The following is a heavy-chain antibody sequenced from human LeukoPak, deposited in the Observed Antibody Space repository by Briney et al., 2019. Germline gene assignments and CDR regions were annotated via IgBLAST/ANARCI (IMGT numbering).Heavy chain of an antibody. D-gene: IGHD1-14*01. Sequence: GGSLRLSCAASGFTFSNSNMNWVRQAPGKGLGWVSSISSSSSHIYHADSVKGRFTISRDNAKNSLYLQMNSLRTEDTAIYYCARGGVRRGYYDYWGQGTLVTVSS. CDR1: GFTFSNSN. CDR3: ARGGVRRGYYDY. V-gene: IGHV3-21*01. J-gene: IGHJ4*02. CDR2: ISSSSSHI.